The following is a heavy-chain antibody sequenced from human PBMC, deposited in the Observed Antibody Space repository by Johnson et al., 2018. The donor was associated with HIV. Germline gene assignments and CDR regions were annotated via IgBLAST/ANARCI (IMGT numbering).Heavy chain of an antibody. CDR1: GFTFSSYA. J-gene: IGHJ3*02. Sequence: QVQLVESGGGVVQPGRSLRLSCAASGFTFSSYAMHWVRQAPGKGLEWVAVISYDGSNKYYADSVKGRFTISRDNSKNTLYLQMNSLRAEDTAVYYCAKRYSGSLRDTFDIWDQGTMVTVSS. V-gene: IGHV3-30*04. CDR3: AKRYSGSLRDTFDI. CDR2: ISYDGSNK. D-gene: IGHD1-26*01.